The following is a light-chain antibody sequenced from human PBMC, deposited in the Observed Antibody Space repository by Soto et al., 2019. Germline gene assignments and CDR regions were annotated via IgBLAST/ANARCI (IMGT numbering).Light chain of an antibody. J-gene: IGKJ5*01. CDR1: QSISSY. Sequence: DIQVTQSPSSLSASVGDRVTITCRASQSISSYLNWYQQKPGKAPKLLIYAASSLQSGVPSRFSGSGSGTDFTLTISNLQPEDFATYYCQQLNAYPLTFGQGTRLEIK. V-gene: IGKV1-39*01. CDR2: AAS. CDR3: QQLNAYPLT.